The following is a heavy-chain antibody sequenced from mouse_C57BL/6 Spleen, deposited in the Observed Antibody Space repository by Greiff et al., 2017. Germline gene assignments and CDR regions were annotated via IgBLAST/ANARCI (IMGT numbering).Heavy chain of an antibody. CDR2: IYPRDGST. V-gene: IGHV1-85*01. CDR3: ANLLYPWYFDV. CDR1: GYTFTSYD. J-gene: IGHJ1*03. Sequence: QVQLQQSGPELVKPGASVKLSCKASGYTFTSYDINWVKQRPGQGLEWIGWIYPRDGSTKYNEKFKGQATLTVDTSSSTAYMAVHSLTSEESAVYFCANLLYPWYFDVWGTGTTVTVSS. D-gene: IGHD2-12*01.